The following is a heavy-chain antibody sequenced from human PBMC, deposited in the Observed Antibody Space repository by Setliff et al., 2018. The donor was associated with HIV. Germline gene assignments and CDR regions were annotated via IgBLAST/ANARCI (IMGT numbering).Heavy chain of an antibody. V-gene: IGHV3-21*01. CDR2: ISSSSYYI. D-gene: IGHD5-18*01. Sequence: GESLKISCAASGFTFSSYTMNWVRQASGKGLEWVSSISSSSYYIYYADSVKGRFTISRDNAKNSLFLQMNSLRAEDTAVYYCASIELAAMVPVDYWGQGTLVTVSS. CDR1: GFTFSSYT. J-gene: IGHJ4*02. CDR3: ASIELAAMVPVDY.